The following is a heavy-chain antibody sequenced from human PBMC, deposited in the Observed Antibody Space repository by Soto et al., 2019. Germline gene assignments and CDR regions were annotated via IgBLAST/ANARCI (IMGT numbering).Heavy chain of an antibody. CDR3: ARDGIDYYDSSGQTYYYYYGMDF. CDR2: INSDGSST. CDR1: GFTFSSYW. Sequence: EVQLVESGGGLVQPGGSLRLSCAASGFTFSSYWMHWVRQAPGKGLVWVSRINSDGSSTSYADSVKGRFTISRDNAKNTLYLQMNSLRAEDTAVYYCARDGIDYYDSSGQTYYYYYGMDFWGQGTTVTVSS. V-gene: IGHV3-74*01. D-gene: IGHD3-22*01. J-gene: IGHJ6*02.